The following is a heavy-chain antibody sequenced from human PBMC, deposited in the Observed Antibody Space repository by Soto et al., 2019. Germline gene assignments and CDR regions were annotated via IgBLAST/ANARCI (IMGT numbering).Heavy chain of an antibody. CDR3: ARHIRGAVTMNWFDP. V-gene: IGHV4-39*01. Sequence: SETLSLTCTVSGGSISSSLNYWGWIRQPPGKGLEWIGSIYNSGSTYDNPSLKSRVTMSVDTSKNQFSLKLSSVTAADTAVYYCARHIRGAVTMNWFDPWGQGTLVTVYS. D-gene: IGHD4-17*01. CDR2: IYNSGST. CDR1: GGSISSSLNY. J-gene: IGHJ5*02.